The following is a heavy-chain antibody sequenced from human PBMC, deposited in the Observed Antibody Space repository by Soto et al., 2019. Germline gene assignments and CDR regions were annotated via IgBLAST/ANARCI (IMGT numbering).Heavy chain of an antibody. D-gene: IGHD3-3*01. V-gene: IGHV2-70*01. CDR2: IDGDDDK. CDR3: ARTTVARSGYFFDS. J-gene: IGHJ4*02. CDR1: GFSLRSTGMC. Sequence: SGPTLVNPTQTLTLTCTFSGFSLRSTGMCVSWIHQPPGKALEWLALIDGDDDKYYSTSLETRLTISKDTSKNQVVLTMTNMDPVDTATYYCARTTVARSGYFFDSWGQGTLVTVSS.